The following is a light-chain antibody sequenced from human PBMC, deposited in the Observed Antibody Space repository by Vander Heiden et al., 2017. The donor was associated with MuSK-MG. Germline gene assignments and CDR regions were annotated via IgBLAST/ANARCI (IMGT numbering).Light chain of an antibody. J-gene: IGLJ2*01. CDR2: DVS. CDR3: SSYTSSLVV. V-gene: IGLV2-14*03. CDR1: SSHVGRYNS. Sequence: QSALTQPASMSGSAGHSSAIPYPGNSSHVGRYNSVSRYQQHPGKDPKLMIYDVSKRPSGVSNRSSGSKSGNTASRTISGLQAEDEDDYYCSSYTSSLVVFGGGTKLTVL.